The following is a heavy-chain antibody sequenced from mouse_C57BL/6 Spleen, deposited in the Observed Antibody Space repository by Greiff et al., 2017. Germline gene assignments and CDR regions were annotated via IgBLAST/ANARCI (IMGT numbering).Heavy chain of an antibody. CDR1: GYTFTDYY. J-gene: IGHJ2*01. D-gene: IGHD2-5*01. Sequence: EVQLQQSGPVLVKPGASVKMSCKASGYTFTDYYMNWVKQSHGKSLEWIGVINPYNGGTSYNQKFKGKATLTVDKSSSTAYMELNSLTSEDSAVYYCARGDYSNLYYFDYWGQGTTLTVSS. CDR2: INPYNGGT. CDR3: ARGDYSNLYYFDY. V-gene: IGHV1-19*01.